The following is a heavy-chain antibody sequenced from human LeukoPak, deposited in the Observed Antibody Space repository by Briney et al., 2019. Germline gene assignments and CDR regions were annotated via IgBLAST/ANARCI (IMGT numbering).Heavy chain of an antibody. V-gene: IGHV3-23*01. D-gene: IGHD5-12*01. J-gene: IGHJ3*02. CDR2: ISGSGGST. CDR1: GFTFSSYA. Sequence: GGSLRLSCAASGFTFSSYAMSWVRQAPGKGLEWVSAISGSGGSTYYADSVKGRFTISRDNAKNSLYLQMNSLRAEDTAVYYCARYSDAFDIWGQGTMVTVSS. CDR3: ARYSDAFDI.